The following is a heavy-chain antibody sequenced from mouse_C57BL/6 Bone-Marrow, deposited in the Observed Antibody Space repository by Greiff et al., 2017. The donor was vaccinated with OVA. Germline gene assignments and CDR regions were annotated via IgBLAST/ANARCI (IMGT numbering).Heavy chain of an antibody. Sequence: VQLQQPGAELVKPGASVKMSCKASGYTFTSYWITWVKQRPGQGLEWIGDIYPGSGSTNYNEKFKSKATLTVDTSSSPASMHLSSLTSEDSAVYYCARETTVAGFGVWGTGTTVTVSS. V-gene: IGHV1-55*01. CDR3: ARETTVAGFGV. D-gene: IGHD1-1*01. J-gene: IGHJ1*03. CDR1: GYTFTSYW. CDR2: IYPGSGST.